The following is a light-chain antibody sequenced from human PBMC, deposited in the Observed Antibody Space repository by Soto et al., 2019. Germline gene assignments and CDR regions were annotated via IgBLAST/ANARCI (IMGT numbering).Light chain of an antibody. CDR1: KLGDKY. CDR2: QND. Sequence: SYELTQPPSVSVSPGQTATIICSGDKLGDKYASWYQQKPGQSPVLVIYQNDRRPSGVPGRFSGSSAGNTATLTISGTQAVDEADYFCQAWDTNARVVFGGGTQLTVL. J-gene: IGLJ2*01. CDR3: QAWDTNARVV. V-gene: IGLV3-1*01.